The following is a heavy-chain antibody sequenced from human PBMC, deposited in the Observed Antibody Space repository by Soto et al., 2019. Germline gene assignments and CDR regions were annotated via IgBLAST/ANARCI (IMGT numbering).Heavy chain of an antibody. D-gene: IGHD2-15*01. CDR3: AKDSPVGVHLLRDLHD. Sequence: EVQLLESGGGLVQPGGSLRLSCAASGFTFSNYGMSWVRQAPGKGLEWVSVISGSGGSTYYADSVKGRFTLSRDNSKNSVDLEMNSLRAEDTAVYYCAKDSPVGVHLLRDLHDWGQGTLVTVSS. CDR2: ISGSGGST. J-gene: IGHJ1*01. CDR1: GFTFSNYG. V-gene: IGHV3-23*01.